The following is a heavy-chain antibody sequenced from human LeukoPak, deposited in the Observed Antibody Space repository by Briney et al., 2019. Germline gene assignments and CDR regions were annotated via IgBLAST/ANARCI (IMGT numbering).Heavy chain of an antibody. CDR2: IYTSGST. J-gene: IGHJ4*02. Sequence: PSETLSLTCTVSSGSISSGSYYWSWIRQPAGKGLEWIGRIYTSGSTDFNPFLTSRVTLSLDTSKNQFSLKLSSVTAADTAVYYCARGPEGSFDYWGQGTLVTVSS. CDR1: SGSISSGSYY. D-gene: IGHD1-14*01. CDR3: ARGPEGSFDY. V-gene: IGHV4-61*02.